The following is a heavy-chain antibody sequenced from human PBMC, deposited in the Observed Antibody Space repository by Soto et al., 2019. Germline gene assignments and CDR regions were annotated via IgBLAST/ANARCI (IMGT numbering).Heavy chain of an antibody. CDR1: GGTFSSYA. J-gene: IGHJ4*02. CDR3: ATSVNPSPTGGYYFDY. Sequence: QVQLVQSGAEVKKPGSSVKVSCKASGGTFSSYAISWVRQAPGQGLEWMGGIIPIFGTANYAQKFQGRVTITADESTSTAYMELSSLRSEDTAVYYCATSVNPSPTGGYYFDYWGQGTLVTVSS. D-gene: IGHD3-16*01. V-gene: IGHV1-69*12. CDR2: IIPIFGTA.